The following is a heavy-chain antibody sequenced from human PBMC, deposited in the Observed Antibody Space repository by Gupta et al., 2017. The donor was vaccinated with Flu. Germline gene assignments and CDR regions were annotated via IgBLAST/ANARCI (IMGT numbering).Heavy chain of an antibody. V-gene: IGHV3-11*05. J-gene: IGHJ4*02. Sequence: QVHLVESGGGLVKPGGSLTLSCAASGFTFSDYYMSWIRQTPGKGLEWLSYITSSGDYTNDEDSVKGRFTISRDNARDSLFLQMNSLRPEDTAVYYCERFGEKTGGVIKPFDDWGQGTLVTVSS. CDR2: ITSSGDYT. CDR3: ERFGEKTGGVIKPFDD. D-gene: IGHD3-10*01. CDR1: GFTFSDYY.